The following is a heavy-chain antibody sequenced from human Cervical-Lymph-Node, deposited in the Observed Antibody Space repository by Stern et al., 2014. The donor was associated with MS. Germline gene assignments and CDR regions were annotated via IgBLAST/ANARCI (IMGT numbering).Heavy chain of an antibody. J-gene: IGHJ5*02. V-gene: IGHV1-69*06. CDR3: VERDAWFDP. CDR1: GGRFTSYA. Sequence: VQLVESGAEVKKPGSSVNVSCTASGGRFTSYAISWVRQGPGQGLEWLGGAIPTIGSTNYAPTLQGRLTITADKSTNLDYMELRSLTAEDTTIYYCVERDAWFDPWGPGTLVTVSS. D-gene: IGHD1-1*01. CDR2: AIPTIGST.